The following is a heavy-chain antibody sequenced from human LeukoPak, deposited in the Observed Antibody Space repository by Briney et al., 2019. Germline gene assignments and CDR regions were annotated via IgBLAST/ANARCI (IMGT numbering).Heavy chain of an antibody. Sequence: ASVKVSCRASGYTFTGYYMHWVRQAPGQGVEWMGWINPNSGGTNYAQKFQGRVTMTRDTSISTAYMELSRLRSDDTAVYYCARDLGYGDYVFDYWGQGTLVTVSS. D-gene: IGHD4-17*01. J-gene: IGHJ4*02. V-gene: IGHV1-2*02. CDR2: INPNSGGT. CDR1: GYTFTGYY. CDR3: ARDLGYGDYVFDY.